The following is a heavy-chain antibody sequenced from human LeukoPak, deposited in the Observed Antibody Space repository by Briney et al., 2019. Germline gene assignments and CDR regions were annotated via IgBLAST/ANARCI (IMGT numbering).Heavy chain of an antibody. V-gene: IGHV1-69*13. CDR3: ATDSGREFLEAHFYYYMEV. J-gene: IGHJ6*03. CDR2: IIPDFDTT. Sequence: ASVKVSCKASGGTFGSSAISWVRQAPGQGLEWMGGIIPDFDTTNYAQKFQSRLTITADESTNTAYMELSSLRSEDTAVYFCATDSGREFLEAHFYYYMEVWGKGTTVTVSS. CDR1: GGTFGSSA. D-gene: IGHD3-3*01.